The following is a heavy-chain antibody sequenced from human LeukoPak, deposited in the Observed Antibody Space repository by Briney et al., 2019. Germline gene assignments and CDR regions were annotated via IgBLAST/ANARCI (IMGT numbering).Heavy chain of an antibody. CDR3: ARERISAAGPNCFDL. V-gene: IGHV3-30*02. J-gene: IGHJ5*02. Sequence: PGGSLRLSCAACGFTFSSYGMHWVRQAPGKGVEWAAFIRYDGSNKYYADSVKGRFTISRNNAKNSLYLQKNSLRAEDTAVYYCARERISAAGPNCFDLWGQGTLVTVSS. CDR2: IRYDGSNK. CDR1: GFTFSSYG. D-gene: IGHD6-13*01.